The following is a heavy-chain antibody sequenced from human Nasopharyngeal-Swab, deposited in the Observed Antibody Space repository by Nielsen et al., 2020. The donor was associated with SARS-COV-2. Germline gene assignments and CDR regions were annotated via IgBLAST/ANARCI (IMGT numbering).Heavy chain of an antibody. V-gene: IGHV3-23*01. CDR2: ISGSGGAT. CDR1: GFTFNTYA. CDR3: AKGYYDFWSGYYFDY. J-gene: IGHJ4*02. D-gene: IGHD3-3*01. Sequence: GESLKISCAASGFTFNTYAMTWARQAPGKGLEWVSGISGSGGATYYADSVKGRFTISRDNSKNTLYLQMSSLRVEDTAVYYCAKGYYDFWSGYYFDYWGQGTLVTVSS.